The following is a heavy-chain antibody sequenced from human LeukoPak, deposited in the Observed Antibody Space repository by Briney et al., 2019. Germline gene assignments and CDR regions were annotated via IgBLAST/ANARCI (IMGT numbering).Heavy chain of an antibody. J-gene: IGHJ5*02. D-gene: IGHD3-9*01. V-gene: IGHV4-34*01. CDR2: INHSGST. CDR3: ARGGYDILTGYSPRFDP. Sequence: PSETLSLTCAVYGGSLSGYYWSRIRQPPGKGLEWIGEINHSGSTNYNPSLKSRVTISVDTSKNQFSLKLSSVTAADTAVYYCARGGYDILTGYSPRFDPWGQGTLVTVSS. CDR1: GGSLSGYY.